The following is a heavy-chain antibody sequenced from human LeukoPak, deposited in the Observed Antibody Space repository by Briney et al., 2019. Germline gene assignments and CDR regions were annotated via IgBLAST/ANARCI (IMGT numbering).Heavy chain of an antibody. CDR1: GGSIGNNNYY. V-gene: IGHV4-39*07. J-gene: IGHJ6*03. CDR2: IYYSGST. D-gene: IGHD5-24*01. Sequence: SETLSLTCTVSGGSIGNNNYYWGWIRQPPGKGLEWIGSIYYSGSTYYNPSLKSRVTISVDTSKNQFSLKLSSVTAADTAVYFCARRTWHGNNYYYHMDVWGKGTTVTISS. CDR3: ARRTWHGNNYYYHMDV.